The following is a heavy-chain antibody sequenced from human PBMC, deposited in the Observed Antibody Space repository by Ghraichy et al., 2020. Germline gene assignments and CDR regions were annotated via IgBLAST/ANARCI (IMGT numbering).Heavy chain of an antibody. V-gene: IGHV3-7*01. Sequence: LNISCAASGFIFSGYWMSWVRQAPGKGPEWVANIKKDGSEKYYVDSVKGRFTISRDNAKNSLYLQMNSLRAEDTAVYYCARDLGSGWYFDYWGQGTLVTVSS. CDR2: IKKDGSEK. CDR3: ARDLGSGWYFDY. D-gene: IGHD6-19*01. J-gene: IGHJ4*02. CDR1: GFIFSGYW.